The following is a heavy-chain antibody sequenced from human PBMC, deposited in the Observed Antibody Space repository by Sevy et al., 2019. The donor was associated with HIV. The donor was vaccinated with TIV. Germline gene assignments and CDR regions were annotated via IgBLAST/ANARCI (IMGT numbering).Heavy chain of an antibody. Sequence: ASVKVSCKVSGYTLTKLSMHWVRQAPGKGLEWRGSFDPEDGERIYAQNFQGRVTMSEDTSTDTAYMDLSSLRSDDTAVYFCAATREYYYGNSGYFDYWGQGTLVTVSS. CDR3: AATREYYYGNSGYFDY. CDR1: GYTLTKLS. J-gene: IGHJ4*02. V-gene: IGHV1-24*01. CDR2: FDPEDGER. D-gene: IGHD3-22*01.